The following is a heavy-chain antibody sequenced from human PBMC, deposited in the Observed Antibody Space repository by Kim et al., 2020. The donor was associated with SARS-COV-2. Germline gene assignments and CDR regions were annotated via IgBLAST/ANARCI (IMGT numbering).Heavy chain of an antibody. CDR2: ISSSSSTI. D-gene: IGHD3-16*01. CDR1: GFTFSSYS. Sequence: GGSLRLSCAASGFTFSSYSMNWVRQAPGKGLEWVSYISSSSSTIYYADSVKGRFTISRDNAKNSLYLQMNSLRDEDTAVYYCARDHIRQGDLYYYYGMDVWGQGTTVTVSS. J-gene: IGHJ6*02. CDR3: ARDHIRQGDLYYYYGMDV. V-gene: IGHV3-48*02.